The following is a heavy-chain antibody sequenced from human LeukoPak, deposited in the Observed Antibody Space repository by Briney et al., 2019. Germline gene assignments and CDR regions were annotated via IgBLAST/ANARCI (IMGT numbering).Heavy chain of an antibody. V-gene: IGHV3-7*01. CDR2: IKQEGSEK. Sequence: GGSLRLSCAASGFPFSNYWMNWVRLAPGKGLEWVANIKQEGSEKYYVDSVKGRFIISRNDAKNSLFLQMNSLRVEDTAVYYCAREIAQQLDYWGQGTLVTVSA. D-gene: IGHD6-13*01. J-gene: IGHJ4*02. CDR1: GFPFSNYW. CDR3: AREIAQQLDY.